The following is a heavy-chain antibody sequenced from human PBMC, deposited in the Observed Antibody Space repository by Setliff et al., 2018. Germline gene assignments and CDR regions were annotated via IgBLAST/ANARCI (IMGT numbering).Heavy chain of an antibody. D-gene: IGHD4-17*01. V-gene: IGHV4-34*01. CDR1: GESFSNNY. Sequence: PSETLSLTCSVYGESFSNNYWSWIRQPPGEGLEWIGESDHSGSTSYNPSLKSRLTMSVDTSKNQLSLKLDSLTAADTAVYFCARLPRTVTHFDYWGQGALVTVSS. J-gene: IGHJ4*02. CDR2: SDHSGST. CDR3: ARLPRTVTHFDY.